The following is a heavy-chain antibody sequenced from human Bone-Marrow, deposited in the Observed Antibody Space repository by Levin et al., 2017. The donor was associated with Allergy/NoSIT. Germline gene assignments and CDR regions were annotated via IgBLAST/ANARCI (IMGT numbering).Heavy chain of an antibody. D-gene: IGHD1-1*01. CDR1: GGSINSGGLY. Sequence: SQTLSLTCTVSGGSINSGGLYWTWIRQHPGKGLELIGYIYYSGSTHYNPSLKSRLTISLDTSKNQFFLKLNSVTAADTAMYYCVRANWPATDFDYWGQGILVTVSS. CDR3: VRANWPATDFDY. V-gene: IGHV4-31*03. CDR2: IYYSGST. J-gene: IGHJ4*02.